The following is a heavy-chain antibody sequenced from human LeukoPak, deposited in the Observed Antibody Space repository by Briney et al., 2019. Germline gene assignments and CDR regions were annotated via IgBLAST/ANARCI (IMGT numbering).Heavy chain of an antibody. CDR2: ISAYNGNT. V-gene: IGHV1-18*01. D-gene: IGHD3-10*01. Sequence: GASVKVSCKASGYTFTSYGISWVRQAPGQELEWMGWISAYNGNTNYAQKLQGRVTMTTDTSTSTAYMELRSLRSDDTAVYYCARDYSGQDLRIPRYWGQGTLVTVSS. J-gene: IGHJ4*02. CDR3: ARDYSGQDLRIPRY. CDR1: GYTFTSYG.